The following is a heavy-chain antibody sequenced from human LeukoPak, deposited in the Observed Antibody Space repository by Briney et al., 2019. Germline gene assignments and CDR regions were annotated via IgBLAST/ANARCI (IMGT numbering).Heavy chain of an antibody. CDR3: ARSQSGVFDV. Sequence: GGSLRLSCAASGTYWMHWVRQAPGKGLVWVARMNSDGTSIIHADSVKGRFTISRDNAENTLYLQMNSLRPEDTALYCCARSQSGVFDVWGQGTMVIVSS. CDR2: MNSDGTSI. D-gene: IGHD2-15*01. CDR1: GTYW. J-gene: IGHJ3*01. V-gene: IGHV3-74*01.